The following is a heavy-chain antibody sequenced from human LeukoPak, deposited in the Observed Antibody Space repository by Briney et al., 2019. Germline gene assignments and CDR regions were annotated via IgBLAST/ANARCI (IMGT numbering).Heavy chain of an antibody. CDR1: GFIFSDSG. CDR3: ARSGEGPAAILGAFDI. D-gene: IGHD2-2*02. CDR2: IWYEGSKK. V-gene: IGHV3-30*02. J-gene: IGHJ3*02. Sequence: PGGSLRLSCVASGFIFSDSGMHWVRQAPGKGQEWVAFIWYEGSKKYYADSVKGRFTISRDNSKNTVDLQLNSLRAEDTAVYYCARSGEGPAAILGAFDIWGQGTMVTVSS.